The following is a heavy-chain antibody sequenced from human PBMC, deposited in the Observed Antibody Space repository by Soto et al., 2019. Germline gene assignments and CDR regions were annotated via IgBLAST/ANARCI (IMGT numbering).Heavy chain of an antibody. D-gene: IGHD3-3*01. J-gene: IGHJ4*02. Sequence: QVQLVQSGAEVKKPGSSVKVSCEASGGTLSRFISYPINWVRQAPEQGLEWMGGIVPNIGTVNYAQKFQGRLTITADKSTGTAYMELSNLRSEDTALYYCARRDTSGFLRYFDNWGQGTLVTVSS. CDR1: GGTLSRFISYP. CDR2: IVPNIGTV. CDR3: ARRDTSGFLRYFDN. V-gene: IGHV1-69*06.